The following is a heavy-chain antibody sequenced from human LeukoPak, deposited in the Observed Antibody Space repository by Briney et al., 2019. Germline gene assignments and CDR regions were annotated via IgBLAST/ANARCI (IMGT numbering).Heavy chain of an antibody. J-gene: IGHJ4*02. D-gene: IGHD3-10*01. CDR1: GYTFTSYD. Sequence: ASVKVSCTASGYTFTSYDINWVRQAPGQGLEWMGWMNPNSGNTGYAQKFQGRVTMTRNTSISTAYMELSSLRAEDTAVYYCAGVDDGSGSYCVFGGKAHLDYWGQGSLVTVSS. CDR3: AGVDDGSGSYCVFGGKAHLDY. V-gene: IGHV1-8*01. CDR2: MNPNSGNT.